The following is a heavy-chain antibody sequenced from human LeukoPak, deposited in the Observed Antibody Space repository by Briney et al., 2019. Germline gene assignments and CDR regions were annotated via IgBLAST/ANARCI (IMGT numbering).Heavy chain of an antibody. V-gene: IGHV3-30*04. D-gene: IGHD3-22*01. J-gene: IGHJ4*02. CDR2: ISYDGRNK. Sequence: PGRSLRLSCAASAFTFSSYNMHWVRQAPGKGLEWVALISYDGRNKYYADSVKGRFTISGDNSKTTLYLQMNSLRAEDTAVYYCAKGCDSSGYYSFGVTYYFDYWGQGTLVTVSS. CDR1: AFTFSSYN. CDR3: AKGCDSSGYYSFGVTYYFDY.